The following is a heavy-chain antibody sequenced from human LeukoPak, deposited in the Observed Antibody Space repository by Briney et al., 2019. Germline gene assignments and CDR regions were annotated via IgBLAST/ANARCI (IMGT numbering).Heavy chain of an antibody. CDR2: INPRDIST. CDR3: ARVDDYGGNSVGY. CDR1: GYTFTTYY. J-gene: IGHJ4*02. D-gene: IGHD4-23*01. Sequence: ASVKVSCKASGYTFTTYYLHWVRRAPGQGLEWMGTINPRDISTSFAQKFQGRVTMTRDTSTSTIYMELSSLTPEDTAVYYCARVDDYGGNSVGYWGQGTLVTVSS. V-gene: IGHV1-46*01.